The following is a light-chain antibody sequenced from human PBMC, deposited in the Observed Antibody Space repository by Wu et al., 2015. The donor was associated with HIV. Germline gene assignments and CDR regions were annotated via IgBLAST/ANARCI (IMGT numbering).Light chain of an antibody. CDR3: LQRTTWPPTYS. V-gene: IGKV3-11*01. J-gene: IGKJ2*03. Sequence: ETILTQSPDTLSLSPGGRATLSCRASQSVSSFLAWYRQKPGQTPRLIIYDAANRATGIPARFSGSGSGTDFTLTISSLEPEDFAVYYCLQRTTWPPTYSFGQGTRLEI. CDR2: DAA. CDR1: QSVSSF.